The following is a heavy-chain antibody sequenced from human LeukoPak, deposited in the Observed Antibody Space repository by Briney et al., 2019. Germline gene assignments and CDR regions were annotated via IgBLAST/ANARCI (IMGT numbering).Heavy chain of an antibody. V-gene: IGHV3-15*07. D-gene: IGHD3-22*01. CDR2: IKSKKDGGTT. CDR1: GFIFRNYW. Sequence: PGGSLRLSCAASGFIFRNYWMHWVRQAPGKGLEWVGRIKSKKDGGTTEFAAPVRGRFTISRDDSQNTLYLQMNSLTSDDTAVYYCTQGSGFYYDYWGQGTLVTVSS. J-gene: IGHJ4*02. CDR3: TQGSGFYYDY.